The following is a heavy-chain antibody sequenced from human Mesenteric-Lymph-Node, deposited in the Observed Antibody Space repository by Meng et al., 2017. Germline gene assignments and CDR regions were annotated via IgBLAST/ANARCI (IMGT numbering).Heavy chain of an antibody. D-gene: IGHD6-19*01. CDR2: INAGNGNT. V-gene: IGHV1-3*01. J-gene: IGHJ5*02. Sequence: QVHLVQSGAEVKKPGASVKVSCKASGYTFTTYAIHWVRQAPGQRLEWMGWINAGNGNTRYSQKFQGRVSITRDTSASTAYMELSSLSSEDTAVYYCARCIAVAGNWFDPWGQGTLVTVSS. CDR1: GYTFTTYA. CDR3: ARCIAVAGNWFDP.